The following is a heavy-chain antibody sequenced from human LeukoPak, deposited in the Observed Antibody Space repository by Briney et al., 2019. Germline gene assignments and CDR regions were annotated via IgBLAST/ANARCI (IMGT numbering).Heavy chain of an antibody. V-gene: IGHV3-30*18. CDR1: GFTFSSYG. D-gene: IGHD1-1*01. CDR3: AKGFSAGTMDY. CDR2: ISYHGSNQ. Sequence: TGGSLRLSCAASGFTFSSYGIHWVRQAPGKGLEWVAVISYHGSNQYYIDSVKGRFTISRDNSKDTVYLQMNSLRPDDTAVYYCAKGFSAGTMDYWGQGTLVTVSS. J-gene: IGHJ4*02.